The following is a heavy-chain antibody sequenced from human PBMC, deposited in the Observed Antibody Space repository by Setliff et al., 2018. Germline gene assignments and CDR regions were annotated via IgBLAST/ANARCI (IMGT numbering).Heavy chain of an antibody. CDR2: IYYSGST. Sequence: SETLSLTCTVSGGSISSSSYYWGWIRQPPGKGLEWMGSIYYSGSTYYNPSLKSRVTISVDTSKNQFSLKLSSVTAADTAVYYCARWGENSGRPDWRAFDIWGQGTMVTVSS. D-gene: IGHD1-26*01. CDR3: ARWGENSGRPDWRAFDI. J-gene: IGHJ3*02. CDR1: GGSISSSSYY. V-gene: IGHV4-39*07.